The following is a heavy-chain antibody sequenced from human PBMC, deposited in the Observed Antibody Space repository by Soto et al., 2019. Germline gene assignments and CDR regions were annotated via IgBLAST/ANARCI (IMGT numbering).Heavy chain of an antibody. V-gene: IGHV4-31*03. J-gene: IGHJ4*01. CDR2: IYYRGTT. CDR1: GGSSSSCGYY. CDR3: ARDSRYYFDY. Sequence: QVQLQESGPGLVKPSQTLSLTCTVSGGSSSSCGYYWSLIGQHPGKGLEWIGYIYYRGTTYYNPSLKSRVTISADTSKNQISLKLSSVTAADTALYYCARDSRYYFDYWVQGTLVTVSS.